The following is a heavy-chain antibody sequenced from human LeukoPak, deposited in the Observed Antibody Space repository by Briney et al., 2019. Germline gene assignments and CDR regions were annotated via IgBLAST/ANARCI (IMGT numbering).Heavy chain of an antibody. CDR1: GGSISSGSYY. V-gene: IGHV4-61*02. Sequence: PSQTLSLTCTVSGGSISSGSYYWSWIRQPAGKGLEWIGRIYTSGSTNYNPSLKSRVTISVDTSKNQFSLKLSSVIAADTAVYYCAREEAAYSGSLYYFDYWGQGTLVTVSS. CDR2: IYTSGST. J-gene: IGHJ4*02. D-gene: IGHD1-26*01. CDR3: AREEAAYSGSLYYFDY.